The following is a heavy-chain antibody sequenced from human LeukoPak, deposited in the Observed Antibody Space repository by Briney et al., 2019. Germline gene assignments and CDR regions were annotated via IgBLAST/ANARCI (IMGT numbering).Heavy chain of an antibody. J-gene: IGHJ5*02. CDR3: ARRGRLYYDFWSGYLNWFDP. V-gene: IGHV4-34*01. CDR1: GGSFSGYY. CDR2: INHSGST. D-gene: IGHD3-3*01. Sequence: SETLSLTCAVYGGSFSGYYWSWIRQPPGKGLERIGEINHSGSTNYNPSLKSRVTISVDTSKNQFSLKLSSVTAADTAVYYCARRGRLYYDFWSGYLNWFDPWGQGTLVTVSS.